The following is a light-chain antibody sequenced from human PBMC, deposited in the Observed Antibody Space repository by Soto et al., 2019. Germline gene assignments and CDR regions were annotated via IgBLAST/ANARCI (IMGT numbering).Light chain of an antibody. Sequence: EVVLTQSPATLSLSPGERATLSCSASQDISDFLAWYQQKPGQAPRLLIYYASNRATGIPARFSGSGSGTDFTLTISSLEPEDVAVYYCHQRSNWPPFTFGGGTKVEI. CDR3: HQRSNWPPFT. CDR2: YAS. V-gene: IGKV3-11*01. CDR1: QDISDF. J-gene: IGKJ4*01.